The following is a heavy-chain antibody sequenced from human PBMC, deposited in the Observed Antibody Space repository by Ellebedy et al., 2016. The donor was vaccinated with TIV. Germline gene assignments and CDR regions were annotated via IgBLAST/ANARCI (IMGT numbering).Heavy chain of an antibody. V-gene: IGHV1-8*01. CDR1: GYTFTTYD. Sequence: AASVTVSCKASGYTFTTYDINWVRQATGQGLEWMGWMSTNNGNTGYAQKVQGRVTMTRDTSISTVYMELSTLTSEDTAVYYCARASDSSTYRPFDYWGQGILVTVSS. J-gene: IGHJ4*02. D-gene: IGHD6-13*01. CDR3: ARASDSSTYRPFDY. CDR2: MSTNNGNT.